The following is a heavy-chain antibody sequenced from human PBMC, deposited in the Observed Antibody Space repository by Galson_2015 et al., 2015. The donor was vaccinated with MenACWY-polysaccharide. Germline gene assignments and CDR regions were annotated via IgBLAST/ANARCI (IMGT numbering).Heavy chain of an antibody. CDR3: ARGGGRFPENYYFDY. CDR1: GFTFGSYW. CDR2: TNSDGSST. J-gene: IGHJ4*02. D-gene: IGHD3-16*01. Sequence: SLSLCCAASGFTFGSYWMHWVRQAPGKGLVWVSRTNSDGSSTSYAGPVKGRFTIYRDNAKTLLYLQMNSVSAEDTAVYYCARGGGRFPENYYFDYWGQGTLVTVSS. V-gene: IGHV3-74*01.